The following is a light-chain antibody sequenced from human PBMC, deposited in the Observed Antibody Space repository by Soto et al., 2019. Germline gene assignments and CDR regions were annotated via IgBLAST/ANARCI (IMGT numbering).Light chain of an antibody. CDR1: QTIANN. CDR3: QQYSNWPPYT. J-gene: IGKJ2*01. V-gene: IGKV3-15*01. Sequence: ETVMTQSPATLSVSPGERATLSCRASQTIANNLAWYQQRPGQAPRLLIYGASTRATGMPARFSGSGSETEFTLTISSLQSEDFAIYYCQQYSNWPPYTFGQGNKLEIK. CDR2: GAS.